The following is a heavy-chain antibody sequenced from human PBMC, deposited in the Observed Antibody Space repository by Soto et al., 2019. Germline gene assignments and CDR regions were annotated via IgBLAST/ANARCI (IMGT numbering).Heavy chain of an antibody. CDR3: ARDNGVAAFYYYYYGMDV. V-gene: IGHV3-33*01. CDR2: IWYDGSNK. D-gene: IGHD2-8*01. CDR1: GFTFSSYG. Sequence: GGSLRLSCAASGFTFSSYGMHWVRQAPGKGLEWVAVIWYDGSNKYYADSVKGRFTISRDNSKNTLYLQMNSLRAEDTAVYYCARDNGVAAFYYYYYGMDVWGQGTTVTVSS. J-gene: IGHJ6*02.